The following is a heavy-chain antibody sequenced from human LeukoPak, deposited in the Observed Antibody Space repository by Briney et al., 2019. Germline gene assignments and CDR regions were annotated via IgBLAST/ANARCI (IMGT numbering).Heavy chain of an antibody. D-gene: IGHD2-15*01. V-gene: IGHV1-2*02. CDR1: GYSFTGYY. J-gene: IGHJ6*03. Sequence: ASVKVSCKASGYSFTGYYMRWVRQASGQGLEWMGWINPNNGGTNYAQKFQGRVTMTRDTSISTAYMELSRLRSDDTAVYYCARTGGSIPPGIYYMDVWDKGTTVTVSS. CDR3: ARTGGSIPPGIYYMDV. CDR2: INPNNGGT.